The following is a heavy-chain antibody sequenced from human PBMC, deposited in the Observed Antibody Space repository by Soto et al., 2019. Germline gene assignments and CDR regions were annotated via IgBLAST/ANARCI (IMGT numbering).Heavy chain of an antibody. Sequence: ASVKVSCKASGGTFSSYAISWVRQAPGQGLEWMGGIIPIFGTASYAQKFQGRVTITADESTSTAYMELSSLRSEDTAVYYCARSASIGSGWSHYRGQGTRVT. V-gene: IGHV1-69*13. CDR3: ARSASIGSGWSHY. CDR1: GGTFSSYA. J-gene: IGHJ4*02. CDR2: IIPIFGTA. D-gene: IGHD6-19*01.